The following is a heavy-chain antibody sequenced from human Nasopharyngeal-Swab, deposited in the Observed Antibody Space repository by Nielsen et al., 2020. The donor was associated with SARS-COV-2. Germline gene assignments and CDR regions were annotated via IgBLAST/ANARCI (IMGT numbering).Heavy chain of an antibody. Sequence: ASVKVSCKASGYTFTSYYMHWVRQAPGQGLEWMGIINPSGGSTSYAQKFQGRVTMTRDTSTSTVYMELSSLRSEDTAVYYCARVLLWFGEGRGGSAFDIWGQGTMATVSS. D-gene: IGHD3-10*01. CDR1: GYTFTSYY. CDR3: ARVLLWFGEGRGGSAFDI. CDR2: INPSGGST. J-gene: IGHJ3*02. V-gene: IGHV1-46*01.